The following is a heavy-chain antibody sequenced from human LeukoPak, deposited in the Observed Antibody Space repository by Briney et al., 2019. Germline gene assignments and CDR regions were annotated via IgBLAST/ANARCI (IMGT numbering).Heavy chain of an antibody. J-gene: IGHJ4*02. Sequence: SQTLSLTCAISGDSVSSNSAAWKWIRQSASRGLEWLGRTYYRSKWYNDYAVSVKGRIAINPDTSKNQFSLQLNSVTPEDTAVYYCARAKGRSPLFDYWGQGTLVTVSS. CDR1: GDSVSSNSAA. D-gene: IGHD6-13*01. CDR2: TYYRSKWYN. CDR3: ARAKGRSPLFDY. V-gene: IGHV6-1*01.